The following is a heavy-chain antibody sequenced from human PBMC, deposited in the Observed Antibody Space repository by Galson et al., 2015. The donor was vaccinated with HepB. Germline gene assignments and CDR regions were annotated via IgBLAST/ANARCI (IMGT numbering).Heavy chain of an antibody. Sequence: SLRLSCAASGFTFSSYGMHWVRQAPGKGLEWVAVIWYDGSNKYYADSVKGRFTISRDNSKNTLYLQMNSLRAEDTAVYYCASSPSQGYYYGMDVWGQGTPVTVSS. J-gene: IGHJ6*02. CDR3: ASSPSQGYYYGMDV. CDR2: IWYDGSNK. CDR1: GFTFSSYG. V-gene: IGHV3-33*01.